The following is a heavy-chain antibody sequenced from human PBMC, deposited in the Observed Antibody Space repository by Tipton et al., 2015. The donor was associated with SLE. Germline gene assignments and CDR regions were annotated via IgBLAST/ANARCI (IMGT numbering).Heavy chain of an antibody. CDR1: GGSISSSSYY. V-gene: IGHV4-39*01. Sequence: TLSLTCTVSGGSISSSSYYWGWIRQPPGKGLEWIGSIYYSGSTYYNPSLKSRVTISVDTSKNQFSLKLSSVTAADTAVYYCARLGLSGRDDYWGQGTLVTVSS. CDR2: IYYSGST. D-gene: IGHD1-26*01. CDR3: ARLGLSGRDDY. J-gene: IGHJ4*02.